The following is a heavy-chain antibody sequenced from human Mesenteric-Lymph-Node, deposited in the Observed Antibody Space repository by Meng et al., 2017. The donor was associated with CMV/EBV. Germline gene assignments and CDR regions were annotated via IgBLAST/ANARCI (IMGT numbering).Heavy chain of an antibody. J-gene: IGHJ6*02. Sequence: ASVKVSCKASGYTFTSYDINWVRQAPGQGLEWMGWISAYNGNTNYAQKLQGRVTMTTDTSTSTAYMELRSLRSDDTAVYYCARDHYYGSGSYLYYYYYYGMDVWGQGTTVTVSS. D-gene: IGHD3-10*01. V-gene: IGHV1-18*01. CDR2: ISAYNGNT. CDR3: ARDHYYGSGSYLYYYYYYGMDV. CDR1: GYTFTSYD.